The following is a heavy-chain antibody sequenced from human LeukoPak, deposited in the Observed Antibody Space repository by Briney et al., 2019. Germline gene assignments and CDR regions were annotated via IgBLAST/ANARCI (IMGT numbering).Heavy chain of an antibody. V-gene: IGHV3-33*01. D-gene: IGHD2-15*01. Sequence: GGSLRLSCAASGFTFSSYGMHWVRQAPGKGLEWVAVIWYDGNNKYYADSVKGRFTISRDISKNTLYLQMNSLRAEDTAVYYCAGGAFDIWGQGTMVTVSS. J-gene: IGHJ3*02. CDR1: GFTFSSYG. CDR3: AGGAFDI. CDR2: IWYDGNNK.